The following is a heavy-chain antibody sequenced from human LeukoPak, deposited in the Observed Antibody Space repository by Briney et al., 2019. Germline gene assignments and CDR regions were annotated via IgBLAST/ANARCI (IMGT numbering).Heavy chain of an antibody. V-gene: IGHV4-34*01. CDR3: ARGGSSYDSSGPFDY. CDR1: GGSFSVHY. CDR2: INHSGST. Sequence: SETLSLTCAVYGGSFSVHYWSWIRQPPGKGLEWIGEINHSGSTNYNPSLKSRVTISVDTSKNQFSLKLSSVTAADTAVYYCARGGSSYDSSGPFDYWGQGTLVTVSS. J-gene: IGHJ4*02. D-gene: IGHD3-22*01.